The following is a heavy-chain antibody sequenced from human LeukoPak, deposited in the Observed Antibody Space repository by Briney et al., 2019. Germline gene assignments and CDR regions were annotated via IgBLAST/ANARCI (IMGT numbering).Heavy chain of an antibody. CDR3: VRPTQTPGNRYLDY. CDR1: GFTFSSYG. CDR2: IWYDGSIQ. Sequence: GGSLRLSCAASGFTFSSYGMHWVRQAPGKGLEWVAAIWYDGSIQYYADSVKGRFTISRDNSKNTLYLQMDSLRTEDTAVYYCVRPTQTPGNRYLDYWGQGTLVTVSS. D-gene: IGHD3-10*01. V-gene: IGHV3-33*01. J-gene: IGHJ4*02.